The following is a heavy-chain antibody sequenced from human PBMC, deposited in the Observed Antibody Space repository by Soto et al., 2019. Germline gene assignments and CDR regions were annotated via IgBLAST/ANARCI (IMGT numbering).Heavy chain of an antibody. D-gene: IGHD6-13*01. Sequence: QVQLVQSGAVVKKPGSSVKVSCKASGGTFSSYAISWVRQAPGQGLEWMGGIIPIFGTANYAQKFQGRVTITADESTSTAYMELSSLRSEDTAVYYCAVRGIAAAGDYYGMDVWGQGTTVTVSS. CDR1: GGTFSSYA. J-gene: IGHJ6*02. CDR2: IIPIFGTA. V-gene: IGHV1-69*12. CDR3: AVRGIAAAGDYYGMDV.